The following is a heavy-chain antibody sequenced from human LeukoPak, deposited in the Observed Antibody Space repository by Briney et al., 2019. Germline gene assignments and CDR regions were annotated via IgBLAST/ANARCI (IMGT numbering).Heavy chain of an antibody. Sequence: SETLSLTCTVSGASISSSYWTWIRQPPGEGLEWIGFSYTSGSTNYNPSLKSRVTLSVDTAKNQFSLKLSSVTAADTAVYFCARRNYYYYYMDVWGKGTTVTVSS. CDR3: ARRNYYYYYMDV. CDR1: GASISSSY. J-gene: IGHJ6*03. CDR2: SYTSGST. V-gene: IGHV4-4*09.